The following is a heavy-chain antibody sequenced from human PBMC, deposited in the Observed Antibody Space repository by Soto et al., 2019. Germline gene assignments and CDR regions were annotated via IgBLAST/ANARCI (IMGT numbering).Heavy chain of an antibody. CDR3: ARDDGSGYPYFDY. CDR2: IYYSGST. D-gene: IGHD3-22*01. V-gene: IGHV4-59*01. CDR1: GGSISSYY. J-gene: IGHJ4*02. Sequence: SETLSLTCTVSGGSISSYYWSWIRQPPGKGLEWIGYIYYSGSTNYNPSLKSRVTISVDTSKNQFSLKLSSVTTADTAVYYCARDDGSGYPYFDYWGQGTLVTVSS.